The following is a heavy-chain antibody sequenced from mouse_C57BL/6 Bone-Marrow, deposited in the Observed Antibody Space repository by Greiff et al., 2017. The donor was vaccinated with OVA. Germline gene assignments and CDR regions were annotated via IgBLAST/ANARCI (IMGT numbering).Heavy chain of an antibody. CDR2: IWSGGST. V-gene: IGHV2-2*01. Sequence: VKLQQSGPGLVQPSQSLSITCTVSGFSLTSYGVHWVRQSPGTGLEWLGVIWSGGSTDYNAAFISRLSISKDNSKSQVFFKMNSLQADDTAIYYCARNWDYGSSYDWYFDVWGTGTTVTVSS. J-gene: IGHJ1*03. CDR1: GFSLTSYG. CDR3: ARNWDYGSSYDWYFDV. D-gene: IGHD1-1*01.